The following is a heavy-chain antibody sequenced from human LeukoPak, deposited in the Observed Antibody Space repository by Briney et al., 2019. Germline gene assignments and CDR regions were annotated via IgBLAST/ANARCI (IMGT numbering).Heavy chain of an antibody. CDR3: AAEPAITMVRGDFDY. CDR1: GGSISSYY. Sequence: PSETLSLTCTVSGGSISSYYWSWIRQPPGKGLEWIGYIYYSGSTNYNPSLKSRVTISVDTSKNQFSLKLSSVTAADTAVYYCAAEPAITMVRGDFDYWGQGTLVTVSS. D-gene: IGHD3-10*01. V-gene: IGHV4-59*12. CDR2: IYYSGST. J-gene: IGHJ4*02.